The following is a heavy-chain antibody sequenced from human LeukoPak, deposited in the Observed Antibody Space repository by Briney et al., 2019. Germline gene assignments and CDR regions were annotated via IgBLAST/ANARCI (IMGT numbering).Heavy chain of an antibody. CDR2: ISSSGSTI. CDR3: AKSPNALSIAVAGTSEYFQH. V-gene: IGHV3-11*01. Sequence: AGGSLRLSCAASGFTFSDCYMSWIRQAPGKGLEWVSYISSSGSTIYYADSVKGRFTISRDNAKNSLYLQMNSLRAEDTAVYYCAKSPNALSIAVAGTSEYFQHWGQGTLVTVSP. D-gene: IGHD6-19*01. J-gene: IGHJ1*01. CDR1: GFTFSDCY.